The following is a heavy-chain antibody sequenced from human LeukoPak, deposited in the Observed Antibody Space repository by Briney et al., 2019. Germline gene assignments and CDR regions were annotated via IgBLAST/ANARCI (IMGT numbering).Heavy chain of an antibody. CDR1: GFTFSSYA. V-gene: IGHV3-30*04. CDR3: AKVMRGDAEGGFDY. J-gene: IGHJ4*02. D-gene: IGHD3-16*01. CDR2: ISYDGSNK. Sequence: GRSLRLSCAASGFTFSSYAMHWVRQAPGKGLEWVAVISYDGSNKYYADSVKGRFTISRDISKNTLYLQMNSLRAEDTAVYYCAKVMRGDAEGGFDYWGQGTLVTVSS.